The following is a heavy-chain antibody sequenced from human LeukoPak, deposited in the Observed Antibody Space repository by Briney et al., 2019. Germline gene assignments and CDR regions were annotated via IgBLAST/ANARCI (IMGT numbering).Heavy chain of an antibody. CDR1: GFTFSNYW. CDR2: IHQDGNEK. V-gene: IGHV3-7*04. J-gene: IGHJ4*02. D-gene: IGHD3/OR15-3a*01. Sequence: GGSLRLSCTASGFTFSNYWMSWVRQAPGKGLEWVTNIHQDGNEKYYVDSVKGRFTISRDNAKNSLHLQMDSLRVEDTAVYYCARGDDFSGDYWGQGTLVTVSS. CDR3: ARGDDFSGDY.